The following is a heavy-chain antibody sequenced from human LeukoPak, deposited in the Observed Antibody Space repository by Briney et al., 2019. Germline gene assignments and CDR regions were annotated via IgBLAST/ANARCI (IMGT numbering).Heavy chain of an antibody. J-gene: IGHJ6*04. D-gene: IGHD3-10*02. V-gene: IGHV3-48*03. Sequence: PGGSLRLSCAASGFTFRSYEMNWVRQAPGKGLEWVSYISSSGSTMYYADSVKGRFTISRDNAKNSLYLQMNSLRAEDTAVYYCAELGITMIGGVWGKGTTVTISS. CDR2: ISSSGSTM. CDR3: AELGITMIGGV. CDR1: GFTFRSYE.